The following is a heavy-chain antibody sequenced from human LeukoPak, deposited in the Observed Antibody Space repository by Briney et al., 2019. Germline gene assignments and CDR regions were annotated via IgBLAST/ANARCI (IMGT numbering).Heavy chain of an antibody. CDR1: GFTFSSYA. J-gene: IGHJ4*02. D-gene: IGHD6-13*01. CDR3: ARRNIAAAALDY. V-gene: IGHV3-23*01. Sequence: GGSLRLSCAASGFTFSSYAMRWVRQAPGKGLEWVSAISGSGGSTYYADSVKGRFTLSGDNSKNTLYLQMNSLRAEDTAVYCCARRNIAAAALDYWGQGTLVTVSS. CDR2: ISGSGGST.